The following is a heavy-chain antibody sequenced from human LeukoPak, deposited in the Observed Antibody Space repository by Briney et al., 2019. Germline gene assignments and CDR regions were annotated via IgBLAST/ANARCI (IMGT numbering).Heavy chain of an antibody. CDR1: GGSFSGYY. CDR2: INHSGST. Sequence: SETLSLTCAVYGGSFSGYYWSWIRPPPGKGLEWIGEINHSGSTNYNPSLKSRVTISVDTSKNQFSLKLSSVTAADTAVYYCARKQRAYSSSSVYTLFDYWGQGTLVTVSS. CDR3: ARKQRAYSSSSVYTLFDY. J-gene: IGHJ4*02. V-gene: IGHV4-34*01. D-gene: IGHD6-6*01.